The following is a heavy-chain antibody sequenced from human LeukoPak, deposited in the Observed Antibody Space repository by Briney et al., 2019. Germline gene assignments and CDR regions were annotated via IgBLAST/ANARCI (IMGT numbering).Heavy chain of an antibody. D-gene: IGHD3-22*01. J-gene: IGHJ5*02. CDR1: GFTFSSYG. CDR2: ISGSGGST. V-gene: IGHV3-23*01. CDR3: AKDQFSSGYRLDNWFDP. Sequence: PGGSPRLSCAASGFTFSSYGMYWVRQAPGKGLEWVSAISGSGGSTYYADSVKGRFTISRDNSKNTLYLQMNSLRAEDTAVYYCAKDQFSSGYRLDNWFDPWGQGTLVTVSS.